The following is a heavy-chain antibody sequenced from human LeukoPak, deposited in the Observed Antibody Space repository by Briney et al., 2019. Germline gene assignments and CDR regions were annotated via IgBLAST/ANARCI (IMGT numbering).Heavy chain of an antibody. CDR1: GGSISSYY. Sequence: SETLSLTCTVSGGSISSYYWSWIRQPPGKGLEWIGYIYYSGSTNYNPSLKSRVTISVDTSKNQFSPKLSSVTAADTAVYYCASSTENGFLGGYNDAFDIRGQGTMVTVSS. D-gene: IGHD3-3*01. CDR2: IYYSGST. V-gene: IGHV4-59*01. CDR3: ASSTENGFLGGYNDAFDI. J-gene: IGHJ3*02.